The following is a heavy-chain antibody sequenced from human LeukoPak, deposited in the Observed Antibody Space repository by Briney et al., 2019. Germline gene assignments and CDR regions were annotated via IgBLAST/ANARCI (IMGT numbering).Heavy chain of an antibody. Sequence: GASVKVSCKASGYTFTSYDINWVRQATGQGLEWMGWMKPNSGNTGYAQKFQGRVTMTRNTSISTAYMELSSLRSEDTAVYYCARGTYYDFWSGYYYTPYYFDYWGQGTLVTVSS. CDR2: MKPNSGNT. J-gene: IGHJ4*02. V-gene: IGHV1-8*01. CDR1: GYTFTSYD. D-gene: IGHD3-3*01. CDR3: ARGTYYDFWSGYYYTPYYFDY.